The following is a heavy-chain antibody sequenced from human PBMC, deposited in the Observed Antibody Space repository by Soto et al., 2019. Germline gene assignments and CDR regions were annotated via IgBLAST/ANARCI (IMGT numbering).Heavy chain of an antibody. D-gene: IGHD3-10*01. V-gene: IGHV4-34*01. CDR3: ASGGITMVRGVTTDYYYYYGMDV. J-gene: IGHJ6*02. Sequence: SETLSLTCAVYGGSFSGYYWSWIRQPPGKGLEWIGEINHSGSTNYNPSLKSRVTISVDTSKNQFSLKLSSVTAADTAVYYCASGGITMVRGVTTDYYYYYGMDVWGQGTTVTVS. CDR2: INHSGST. CDR1: GGSFSGYY.